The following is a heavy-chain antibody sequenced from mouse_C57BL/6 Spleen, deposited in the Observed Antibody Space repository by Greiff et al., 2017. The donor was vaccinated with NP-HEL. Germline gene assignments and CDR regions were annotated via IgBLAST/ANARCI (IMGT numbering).Heavy chain of an antibody. V-gene: IGHV1-64*01. Sequence: VQLQQPGAELVKPGASVKLSCKASGYTFTSYWMHWVKQRPGQGLEWIGMIHPNSGSTNYNEKFKSKATLTVDKSSSTAYMQLSSLTSEDSAVYYGARGNGYGSSPYFDYWGQGTTLTVSS. D-gene: IGHD1-1*01. CDR3: ARGNGYGSSPYFDY. CDR1: GYTFTSYW. CDR2: IHPNSGST. J-gene: IGHJ2*01.